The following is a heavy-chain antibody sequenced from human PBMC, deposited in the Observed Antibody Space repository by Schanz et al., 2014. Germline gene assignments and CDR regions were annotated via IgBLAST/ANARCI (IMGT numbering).Heavy chain of an antibody. V-gene: IGHV1-69*08. CDR2: IIPILDKT. D-gene: IGHD3-9*01. Sequence: QVQLVQSGAEVKKPGSSVKVSCKASGGTFSSSTLTWVRQAPGQGLEWMGRIIPILDKTNYAQKFQGRVTMTADKSTSTVYMDVSGLRSEDTAVYYCAKVDRTRYYAMDVWGQGTTVTVSS. CDR1: GGTFSSST. J-gene: IGHJ6*02. CDR3: AKVDRTRYYAMDV.